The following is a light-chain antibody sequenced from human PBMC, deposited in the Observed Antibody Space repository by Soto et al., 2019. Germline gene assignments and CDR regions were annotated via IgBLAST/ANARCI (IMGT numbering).Light chain of an antibody. CDR2: DNN. J-gene: IGLJ2*01. Sequence: QSVLTQPPSVSGAPGQRVTISCTGSTSNIGAGYDVHWYQQLPRTAPKLLIYDNNNRPSGVPDRFSGSKSGTSASLAITGLQAEDEADYYCQSFDTSVSGFVIFGGGTQLTVL. CDR1: TSNIGAGYD. CDR3: QSFDTSVSGFVI. V-gene: IGLV1-40*01.